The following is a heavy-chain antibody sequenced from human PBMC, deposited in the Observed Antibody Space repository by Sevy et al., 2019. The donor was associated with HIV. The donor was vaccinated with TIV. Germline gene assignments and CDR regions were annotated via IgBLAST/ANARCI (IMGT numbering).Heavy chain of an antibody. CDR3: ARDKVSGYSYGFDY. V-gene: IGHV3-74*01. Sequence: GGSLRLSCAASGFTFSSYWMHWVRQAPGEGLVWVSRINSDGSSTIYADSVKGRFTTSRDNAKNTLYLQMNSLRADDTAVYYCARDKVSGYSYGFDYWGQGTLVTVSS. D-gene: IGHD5-18*01. CDR2: INSDGSST. J-gene: IGHJ4*02. CDR1: GFTFSSYW.